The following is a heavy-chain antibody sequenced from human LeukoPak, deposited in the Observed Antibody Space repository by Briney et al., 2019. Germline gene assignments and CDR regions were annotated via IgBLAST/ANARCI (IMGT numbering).Heavy chain of an antibody. CDR2: IYHSANT. CDR3: ATKLGYCSITNCLYLDY. CDR1: GDPISSSSYY. Sequence: SETLSLTCSVYGDPISSSSYYWGWIRQPPGKGLEWIGSIYHSANTYYDPSLKSRVTMSVDTSKNQFSLKLTSVTAADTAVYYCATKLGYCSITNCLYLDYWGQGTLVTVSS. D-gene: IGHD2-2*01. V-gene: IGHV4-39*07. J-gene: IGHJ4*02.